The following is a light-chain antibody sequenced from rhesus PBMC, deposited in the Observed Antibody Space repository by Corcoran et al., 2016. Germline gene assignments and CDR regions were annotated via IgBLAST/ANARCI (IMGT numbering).Light chain of an antibody. CDR1: QSLLDSDGYTH. CDR3: MQSLQTPFS. V-gene: IGKV2-78*01. Sequence: DIVMTQTPLSLSVTPGEPASISCRSSQSLLDSDGYTHLHWYLQKQGQSQQLLIYLGSNRASGVPDRFSGSGSETDFTLKISRVEAEDVGVYCCMQSLQTPFSFGQGTKMEIK. J-gene: IGKJ2*01. CDR2: LGS.